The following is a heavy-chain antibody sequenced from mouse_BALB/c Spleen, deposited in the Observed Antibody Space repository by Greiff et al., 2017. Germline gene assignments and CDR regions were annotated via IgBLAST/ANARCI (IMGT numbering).Heavy chain of an antibody. CDR2: INPSNGGT. Sequence: PVQGLEWIGEINPSNGGTNFNEKFKSKATRTVDKSSSTADMQLSSLTSEDSAVYYCTRGTGWFAYWGQGTLVTVSA. V-gene: IGHV1S16*01. D-gene: IGHD3-3*01. CDR3: TRGTGWFAY. J-gene: IGHJ3*01.